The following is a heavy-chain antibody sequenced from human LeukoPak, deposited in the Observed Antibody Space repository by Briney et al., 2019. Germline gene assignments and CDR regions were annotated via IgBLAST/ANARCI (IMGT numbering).Heavy chain of an antibody. CDR1: GGSISSSSYY. CDR3: ASLRYDFWSGYYPNWFDP. CDR2: IYYSGST. Sequence: PSETLSLTCTVSGGSISSSSYYWGWIRQPPGKGLEWIGSIYYSGSTYYNPSLKSRVTISVDTSKNQFSLKLSSVTAADTAVYYCASLRYDFWSGYYPNWFDPWGQGTLVTVSS. J-gene: IGHJ5*02. D-gene: IGHD3-3*01. V-gene: IGHV4-39*01.